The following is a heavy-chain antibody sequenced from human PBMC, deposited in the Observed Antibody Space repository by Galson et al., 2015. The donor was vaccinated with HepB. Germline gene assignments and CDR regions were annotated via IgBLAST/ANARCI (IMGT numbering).Heavy chain of an antibody. Sequence: SVKVSCKVSGGAFSSYGIAWVRQAPGQGLEWMTRIITTLNMPIYTQRFQGRVTLTADKSTSTVYMELRSLRSEDTAIYYCARDRADGYFDYWGQGTLVTVSS. CDR2: IITTLNMP. J-gene: IGHJ4*02. CDR3: ARDRADGYFDY. V-gene: IGHV1-69*04. D-gene: IGHD6-13*01. CDR1: GGAFSSYG.